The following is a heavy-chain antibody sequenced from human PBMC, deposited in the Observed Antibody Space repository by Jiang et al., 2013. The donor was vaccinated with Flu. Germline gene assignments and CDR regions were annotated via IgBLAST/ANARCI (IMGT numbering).Heavy chain of an antibody. CDR2: IYYSGST. CDR1: GGSISSYY. CDR3: ARDGGGGSSGWFLRQKFYYYYGMDV. J-gene: IGHJ6*04. D-gene: IGHD6-19*01. V-gene: IGHV4-59*01. Sequence: PGLVKPSETLSLTCTVSGGSISSYYWSWIRQPPGKGLEWIGYIYYSGSTNYNPSLKSRVTISVDTSKNQFSLKLSSVTAADTAVYYCARDGGGGSSGWFLRQKFYYYYGMDVWGKGTTVTVSS.